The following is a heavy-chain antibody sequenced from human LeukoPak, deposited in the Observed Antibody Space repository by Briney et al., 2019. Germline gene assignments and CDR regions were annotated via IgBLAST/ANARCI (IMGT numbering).Heavy chain of an antibody. V-gene: IGHV3-7*01. J-gene: IGHJ6*03. CDR2: IKQDGSEK. CDR1: GFTFSSYW. CDR3: ARDTKSSSWLYYYYMDV. D-gene: IGHD6-13*01. Sequence: GGSLRLSCAASGFTFSSYWMSWVRQAPGKGLEWVANIKQDGSEKYYVDSVKGRFTISRDNAKNSLYLQMNSLRAEDTAVYYCARDTKSSSWLYYYYMDVWGKGTTVTISS.